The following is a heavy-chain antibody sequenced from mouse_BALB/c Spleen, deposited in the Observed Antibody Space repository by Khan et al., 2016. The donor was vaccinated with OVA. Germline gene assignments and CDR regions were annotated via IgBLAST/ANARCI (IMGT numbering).Heavy chain of an antibody. Sequence: EVQLQQSGPELVKPGASVKISCKASGYSFTGYFMNWVMQSHGKSLEWIGRINPHIGETFYNQKFKGKATLTVDETSSKAHMELRSLASEASAVYCCARKNGSAFDYWGQGTTLTVSS. V-gene: IGHV1-20*02. CDR1: GYSFTGYF. CDR3: ARKNGSAFDY. D-gene: IGHD1-1*01. CDR2: INPHIGET. J-gene: IGHJ2*01.